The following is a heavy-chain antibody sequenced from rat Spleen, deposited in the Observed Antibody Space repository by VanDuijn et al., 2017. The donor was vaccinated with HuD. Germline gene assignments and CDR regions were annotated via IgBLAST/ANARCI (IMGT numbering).Heavy chain of an antibody. CDR2: ISSDGAST. V-gene: IGHV5-29*01. Sequence: EVQLVESDGGLVQPGRSLKLSCAASGFTFTDFFMAWVRQAPTMGLEWVATISSDGASTYYRDSVRGRFIISRDDAKSTLYLQMNSLRSEDTATYYCTRGLHYGSPTFAYWGQGTLVTVSS. D-gene: IGHD1-3*01. CDR1: GFTFTDFF. CDR3: TRGLHYGSPTFAY. J-gene: IGHJ3*01.